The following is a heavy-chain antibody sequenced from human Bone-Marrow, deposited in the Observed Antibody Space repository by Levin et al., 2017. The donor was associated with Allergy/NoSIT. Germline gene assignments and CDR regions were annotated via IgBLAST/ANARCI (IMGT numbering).Heavy chain of an antibody. V-gene: IGHV3-23*01. CDR3: AKSPGRHEFWSGYYPPATVVDY. Sequence: GGSLRLSCAASGFTFDTYALNWVRQAPGKGLEWVSIIDGSGGSTHYADSVKGRFTPSRDNSKNTVYLQMSSLRVEDTAVYYCAKSPGRHEFWSGYYPPATVVDYWGQGTLVTVS. J-gene: IGHJ4*02. CDR1: GFTFDTYA. CDR2: IDGSGGST. D-gene: IGHD3-3*01.